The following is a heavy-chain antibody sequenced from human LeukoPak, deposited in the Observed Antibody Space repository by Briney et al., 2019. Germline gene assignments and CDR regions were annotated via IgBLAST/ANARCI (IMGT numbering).Heavy chain of an antibody. J-gene: IGHJ6*03. CDR1: GFSFSSTS. CDR2: IDTSSYT. V-gene: IGHV3-21*01. CDR3: AKDRCSNGIGCYYYYMDV. Sequence: GGSLRLSCATSGFSFSSTSLNWVRQAPGKGLQYVSSIDTSSYTYYADSVKGRFSISRDSSKNILYLQVNSLRAEDTAVYYCAKDRCSNGIGCYYYYMDVWGKGTTVTISS. D-gene: IGHD2-8*01.